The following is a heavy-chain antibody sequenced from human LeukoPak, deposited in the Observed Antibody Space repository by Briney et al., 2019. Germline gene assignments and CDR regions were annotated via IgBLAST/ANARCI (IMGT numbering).Heavy chain of an antibody. CDR2: ISSSGSTI. Sequence: PGGSLRLSCAASGFTFSSYEMNWVSQAPGKGLEWVSYISSSGSTIYYADSVKGRFTISRDNAKNSLYLQMNSLRAEDTALYYCARVFDRNSSGYKLFDYWGQGTLVTVSS. CDR3: ARVFDRNSSGYKLFDY. J-gene: IGHJ4*02. V-gene: IGHV3-48*03. D-gene: IGHD3-22*01. CDR1: GFTFSSYE.